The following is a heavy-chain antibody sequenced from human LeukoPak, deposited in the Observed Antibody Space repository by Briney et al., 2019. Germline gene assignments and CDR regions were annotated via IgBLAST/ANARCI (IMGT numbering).Heavy chain of an antibody. J-gene: IGHJ3*02. CDR3: ARDIVVVTAISAFDI. CDR1: GGTFSSYA. Sequence: SVKVSCKASGGTFSSYAISRLRQAPGQGLEWMGRIIPIFGTANYAQKFQGRVTITKDESTSTAYMELSSLRSEDTAVYYCARDIVVVTAISAFDIWGQGTMVTVSS. D-gene: IGHD2-21*02. CDR2: IIPIFGTA. V-gene: IGHV1-69*05.